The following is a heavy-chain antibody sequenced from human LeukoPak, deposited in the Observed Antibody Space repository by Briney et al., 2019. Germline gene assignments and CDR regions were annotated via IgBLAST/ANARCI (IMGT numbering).Heavy chain of an antibody. J-gene: IGHJ4*02. CDR1: GFTFSSYS. D-gene: IGHD1-26*01. V-gene: IGHV3-48*04. CDR3: ARLSGSYDRALGY. CDR2: ISSSSTII. Sequence: GGSLRLSCAASGFTFSSYSMNWVRQAPGKGLEWVSYISSSSTIIYYADSVKGRFTISRDNATNSLYLQMNSLRVEDTAVYYCARLSGSYDRALGYWGQGTLVTVSS.